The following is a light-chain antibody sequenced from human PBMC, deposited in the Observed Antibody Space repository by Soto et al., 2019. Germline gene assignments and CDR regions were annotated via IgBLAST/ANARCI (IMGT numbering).Light chain of an antibody. V-gene: IGLV2-14*01. CDR3: SSHTSGSTRV. J-gene: IGLJ1*01. CDR1: SSDVGGYDY. Sequence: QSALTQPASVSGSHGQSIAISCTGTSSDVGGYDYVSWYQQHPDKAPKLMIYEVTKRPSGVSNRFSGSKPGNTASLTISGLQPEDEADYYCSSHTSGSTRVFGSGTKLTVL. CDR2: EVT.